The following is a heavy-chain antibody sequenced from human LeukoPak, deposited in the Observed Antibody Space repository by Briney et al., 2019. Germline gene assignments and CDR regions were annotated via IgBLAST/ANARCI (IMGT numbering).Heavy chain of an antibody. J-gene: IGHJ4*02. V-gene: IGHV1-18*01. CDR2: ISAYNGNT. CDR1: GYTFTSYG. CDR3: ARVSGSYPEPGFDY. Sequence: EASVKVSCKASGYTFTSYGISWVRQAPGQGLEWMGWISAYNGNTNYAQKLQGRVTMTTDTSTSTAYMELRSLRSDDTAVYYCARVSGSYPEPGFDYWGQGTLVTVSS. D-gene: IGHD1-26*01.